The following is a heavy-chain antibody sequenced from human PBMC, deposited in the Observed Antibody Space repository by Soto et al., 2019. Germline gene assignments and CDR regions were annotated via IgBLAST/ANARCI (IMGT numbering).Heavy chain of an antibody. CDR1: GITVYNNY. CDR3: ARDVGV. CDR2: IYSGGST. Sequence: EVQLVESGGGLVQRGGSLRLSCAASGITVYNNYMSWVRQAPGKGLEWVSVIYSGGSTSYADSVKGRFTISRDGSKNTVYLQMHSLRAEDTAVYYCARDVGVWGRGTTVTVSS. J-gene: IGHJ6*04. V-gene: IGHV3-66*01.